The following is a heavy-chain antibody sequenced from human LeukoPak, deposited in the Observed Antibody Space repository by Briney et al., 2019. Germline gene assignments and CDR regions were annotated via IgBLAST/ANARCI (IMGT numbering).Heavy chain of an antibody. Sequence: SETLSLTCTVSGGSISSYYWSWIRQPPGKGLEWIGYISYSGSTNYNPSLKSRVTISIDTSKNQFSLKLSSVTAADTAVYYCARTTYYYDSSGYYFWFDPWGQGTLVTVSS. J-gene: IGHJ5*02. CDR2: ISYSGST. D-gene: IGHD3-22*01. CDR1: GGSISSYY. CDR3: ARTTYYYDSSGYYFWFDP. V-gene: IGHV4-59*01.